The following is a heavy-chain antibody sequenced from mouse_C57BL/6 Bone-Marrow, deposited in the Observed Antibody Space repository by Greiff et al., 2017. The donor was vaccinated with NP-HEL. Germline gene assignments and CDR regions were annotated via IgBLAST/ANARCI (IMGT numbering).Heavy chain of an antibody. V-gene: IGHV1-4*01. Sequence: QVQLQQSGAELARPGASVKMSCKASGYTFTSYTMHWVKQRPGQGLEWIGYINPSSGYTKYKQKFKDKATLTADKSSSTAYMQLSSLTSEDSAVYYCARSGRRFAYWGRGTLVTVSA. CDR1: GYTFTSYT. CDR3: ARSGRRFAY. CDR2: INPSSGYT. D-gene: IGHD1-1*01. J-gene: IGHJ3*01.